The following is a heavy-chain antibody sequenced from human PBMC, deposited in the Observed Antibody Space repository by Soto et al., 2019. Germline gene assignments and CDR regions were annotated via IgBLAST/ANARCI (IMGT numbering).Heavy chain of an antibody. J-gene: IGHJ5*02. CDR2: ISAYNGNT. CDR1: GYTFTSYG. CDR3: ARLRIMITFGGVIVINWFDP. V-gene: IGHV1-18*01. Sequence: QVQLVQSGAEVKKPGASVKVSCKASGYTFTSYGISWVRQAPGQGLEWMGWISAYNGNTNYAQKLQGRVTMTTDTSTSTAYMELRSLRSDDTAVYYCARLRIMITFGGVIVINWFDPWGQGTLVTVSS. D-gene: IGHD3-16*02.